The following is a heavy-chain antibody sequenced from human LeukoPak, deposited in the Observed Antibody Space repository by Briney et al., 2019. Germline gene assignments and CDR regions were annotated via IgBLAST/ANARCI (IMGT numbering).Heavy chain of an antibody. D-gene: IGHD6-6*01. CDR2: IYYSGST. Sequence: PSETLSLTCTVSGGSISSYYWSWIRQPPGKGLEWIGYIYYSGSTNYNPSLKSRVTISVDTSKNQFSLKLSSVTAADTAVYYCATPRIAARPELDYWGQGTLVTVSS. CDR3: ATPRIAARPELDY. CDR1: GGSISSYY. J-gene: IGHJ4*02. V-gene: IGHV4-59*12.